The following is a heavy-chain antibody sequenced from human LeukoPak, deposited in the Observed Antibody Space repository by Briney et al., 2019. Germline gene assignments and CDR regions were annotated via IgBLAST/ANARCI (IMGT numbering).Heavy chain of an antibody. Sequence: GGSLRLSCAASGFTFSSYGMHWVRQAPGKGLGWVAFIRYDGSNKYYADSVKGRFTISRDNSKNTLYLQMNSLRAEDTAVYYCAKDYGDYVWGIFFDYWGQGTLVTVSS. CDR2: IRYDGSNK. D-gene: IGHD3-16*01. J-gene: IGHJ4*02. CDR3: AKDYGDYVWGIFFDY. CDR1: GFTFSSYG. V-gene: IGHV3-30*02.